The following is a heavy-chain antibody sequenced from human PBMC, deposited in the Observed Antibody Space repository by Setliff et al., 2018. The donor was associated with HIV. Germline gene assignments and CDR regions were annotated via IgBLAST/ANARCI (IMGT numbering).Heavy chain of an antibody. D-gene: IGHD7-27*01. J-gene: IGHJ4*02. CDR1: GYSFSNYW. Sequence: GESLKISFKASGYSFSNYWIGWVRQMPGKGLEWMGVIFPGDSDTRYSPSFQGQVTISADRSITTAYLHWSSLQASDTAMYYCTRRRRAPGTGDLEAYWGQGTLVTVSS. CDR3: TRRRRAPGTGDLEAY. V-gene: IGHV5-51*01. CDR2: IFPGDSDT.